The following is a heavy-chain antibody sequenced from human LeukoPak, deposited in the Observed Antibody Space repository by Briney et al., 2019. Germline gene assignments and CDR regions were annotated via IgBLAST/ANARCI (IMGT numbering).Heavy chain of an antibody. Sequence: GGSLRLSCAASGFTFSSYGMHWVRQAPGKGLEWMAFIRYDGSNKYYADSVKGRFTISRDNSKNTLYLQMNSLRAEDTAVYYCAKDSAIYCSSTSCDVFDYWGQGTLVTVSS. CDR3: AKDSAIYCSSTSCDVFDY. CDR1: GFTFSSYG. D-gene: IGHD2-2*01. J-gene: IGHJ4*02. V-gene: IGHV3-30*02. CDR2: IRYDGSNK.